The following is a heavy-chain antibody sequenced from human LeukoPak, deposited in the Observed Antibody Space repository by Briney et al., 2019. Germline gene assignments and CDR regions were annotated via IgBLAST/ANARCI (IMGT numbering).Heavy chain of an antibody. D-gene: IGHD3-3*01. CDR3: ARDRDITIFGVVIFSPV. J-gene: IGHJ4*02. Sequence: GGSLRLSCAASGFTFSSYSMNWVRQAPGKGLEWVSSISGNSNYIYYADSVKGRFTISRDNAKNSLYLQMNSLRAEDTAVYYCARDRDITIFGVVIFSPVGGQGTLVTVSS. CDR1: GFTFSSYS. CDR2: ISGNSNYI. V-gene: IGHV3-21*01.